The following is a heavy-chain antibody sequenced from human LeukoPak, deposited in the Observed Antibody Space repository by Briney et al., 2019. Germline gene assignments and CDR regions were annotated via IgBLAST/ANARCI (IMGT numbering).Heavy chain of an antibody. CDR2: ISSSSSYI. CDR3: ARDQGGDGYNVVDAFDI. J-gene: IGHJ3*02. CDR1: GFTFSSYS. V-gene: IGHV3-21*01. D-gene: IGHD5-24*01. Sequence: PGGSLRLSCAASGFTFSSYSMNWVRQAPGKGLEWVSSISSSSSYIYYADSVKGRFTISRDNAKNSLYLQMNSLRAEDTAVYYCARDQGGDGYNVVDAFDIWGQGTMVTVSS.